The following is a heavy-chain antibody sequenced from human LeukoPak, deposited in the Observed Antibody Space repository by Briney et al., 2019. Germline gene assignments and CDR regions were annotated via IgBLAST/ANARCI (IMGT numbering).Heavy chain of an antibody. V-gene: IGHV3-15*01. CDR1: GFSFSTKW. CDR2: MIRNNNGGTT. D-gene: IGHD3-16*01. CDR3: TTERWGIDS. Sequence: GGSLRLSCEASGFSFSTKWMSWVRQAPGKGLEWVGRMIRNNNGGTTEYAAPVKGRFTISRDDSRNTLFLQMNSLKIDDTAVYYCTTERWGIDSWGQGTLVTVSS. J-gene: IGHJ4*02.